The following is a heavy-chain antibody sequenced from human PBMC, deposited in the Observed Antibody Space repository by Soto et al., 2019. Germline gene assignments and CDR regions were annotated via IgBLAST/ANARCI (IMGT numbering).Heavy chain of an antibody. CDR1: GFTFSSYA. Sequence: GGSLRLSCAASGFTFSSYAMSWVRQAPGKGLEWVSAISGSGGSTYYADSVKGRFTISRDNSKNTLYLQMNSLRAEDTAVYYCAKPHRRYSSSSSNYYYGMDVWGQGTTVTVSS. D-gene: IGHD6-6*01. CDR2: ISGSGGST. CDR3: AKPHRRYSSSSSNYYYGMDV. V-gene: IGHV3-23*01. J-gene: IGHJ6*02.